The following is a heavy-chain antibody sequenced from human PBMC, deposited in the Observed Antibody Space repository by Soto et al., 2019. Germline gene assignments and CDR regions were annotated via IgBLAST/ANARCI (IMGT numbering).Heavy chain of an antibody. CDR3: AKISGWYYYDSSGYWFDY. V-gene: IGHV3-23*01. Sequence: EVQLLESGGGLVQPGGSLRLSCAASGFTFSSYAMSWVRQAPGKGLEWVSAISGSGGSTYYADSVKGRFTISRDNSKNTLYLQMNSLRAEDTAVYYCAKISGWYYYDSSGYWFDYWGQGTLVTVSS. CDR1: GFTFSSYA. J-gene: IGHJ4*02. CDR2: ISGSGGST. D-gene: IGHD3-22*01.